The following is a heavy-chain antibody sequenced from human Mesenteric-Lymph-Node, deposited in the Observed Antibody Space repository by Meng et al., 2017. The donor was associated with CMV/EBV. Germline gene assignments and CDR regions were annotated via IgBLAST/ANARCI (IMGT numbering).Heavy chain of an antibody. CDR2: IAHDGST. CDR3: ARRLPHYGSGSQSLQY. V-gene: IGHV4-34*01. D-gene: IGHD3-10*01. CDR1: GGSFSGKF. J-gene: IGHJ4*02. Sequence: GSLRLSCAVYGGSFSGKFWSWIRQSPGKGLEWIGEIAHDGSTNYNPSLKSRVTLSVDTSKNQFSLKLRSVTAADTAIYYCARRLPHYGSGSQSLQYWGQGMRVTVSS.